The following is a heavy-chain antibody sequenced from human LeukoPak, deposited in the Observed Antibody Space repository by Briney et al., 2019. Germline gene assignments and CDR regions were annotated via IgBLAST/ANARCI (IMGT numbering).Heavy chain of an antibody. CDR1: GRTFSSYA. J-gene: IGHJ4*02. V-gene: IGHV1-69*05. Sequence: SVKVSCKASGRTFSSYAVSWVRQAPGQGLEWMGGIIPIFGTANYAQKFQGRVTITTDESTSTAYMELSSLRSEDTAVYYCARVGHPTDIVAVPAARSDLGTFDYWGQGTLVTVSP. CDR2: IIPIFGTA. D-gene: IGHD2-2*01. CDR3: ARVGHPTDIVAVPAARSDLGTFDY.